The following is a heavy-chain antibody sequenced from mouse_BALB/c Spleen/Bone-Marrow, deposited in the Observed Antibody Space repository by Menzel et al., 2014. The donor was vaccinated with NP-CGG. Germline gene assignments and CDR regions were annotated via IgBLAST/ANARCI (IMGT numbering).Heavy chain of an antibody. CDR2: IWAGGST. V-gene: IGHV2-9*02. CDR1: GFSLTSYG. D-gene: IGHD2-4*01. CDR3: AREATMITWFAY. J-gene: IGHJ3*01. Sequence: QVQLQQSGPGLVAPSQSLSITCTDSGFSLTSYGVHWVRQPPGKGLEWLGVIWAGGSTNYNSALMSRLSISKDNSKSQVFLKMNSLQTDDTAMYYCAREATMITWFAYWGQGTLVTVSA.